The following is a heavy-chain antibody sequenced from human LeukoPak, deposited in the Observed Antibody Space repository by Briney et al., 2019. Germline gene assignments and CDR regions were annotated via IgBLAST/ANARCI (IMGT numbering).Heavy chain of an antibody. CDR1: GFSFTTYW. CDR3: ARDLCVNSLSGRCGMDV. D-gene: IGHD6-25*01. J-gene: IGHJ6*02. Sequence: GESLKISCKGSGFSFTTYWIGWVRQAPGKGLEWVSSISRSSSYKYYADSVRGRFTISRDNAKKSLYLQMDSLRAEDTAVYYCARDLCVNSLSGRCGMDVWGQGTTVTVSS. V-gene: IGHV3-21*01. CDR2: ISRSSSYK.